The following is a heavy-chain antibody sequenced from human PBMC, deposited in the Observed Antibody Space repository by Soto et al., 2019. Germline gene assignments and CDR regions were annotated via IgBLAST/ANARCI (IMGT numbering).Heavy chain of an antibody. CDR2: ISGSGGST. CDR3: AKSYSGSRRDFDY. D-gene: IGHD5-12*01. Sequence: GGSLRLSCAASGFTFSSYSMNWVRQAPGKGLEWVSAISGSGGSTYYADSVKGRFTMSRDNSKNTVYLQMNSLRAEDTAVYYCAKSYSGSRRDFDYWGQGTLVTVSS. V-gene: IGHV3-23*01. J-gene: IGHJ4*02. CDR1: GFTFSSYS.